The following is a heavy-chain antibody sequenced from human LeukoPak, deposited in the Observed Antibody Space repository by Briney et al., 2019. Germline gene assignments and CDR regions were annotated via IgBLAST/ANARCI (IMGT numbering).Heavy chain of an antibody. J-gene: IGHJ4*02. Sequence: GGSLRLSCAASGFIFSTYAMSWVRQAPGKGLEWVSGISSSSGGYTYYADSVKGRFTISRDNSKNSLYLQMNSLRAEDTAIYYCARERYYDILTGYTYWGQGTLVTVSS. CDR3: ARERYYDILTGYTY. V-gene: IGHV3-23*01. CDR1: GFIFSTYA. CDR2: ISSSSGGYT. D-gene: IGHD3-9*01.